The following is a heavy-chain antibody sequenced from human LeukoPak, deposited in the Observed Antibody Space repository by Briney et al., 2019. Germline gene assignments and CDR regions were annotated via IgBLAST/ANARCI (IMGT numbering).Heavy chain of an antibody. J-gene: IGHJ4*02. D-gene: IGHD3-3*01. CDR3: ARDLPYDFWSGYYTDFDY. CDR2: ISSSGSTI. Sequence: GGSLRLSCAASGFTFSSYGMNWVRQAPGKGLEWVSYISSSGSTIYYADSVKGRFTISRDNAKNSLYLQMNSLRAEDTAVYYCARDLPYDFWSGYYTDFDYWGQGTLVTVSS. V-gene: IGHV3-48*03. CDR1: GFTFSSYG.